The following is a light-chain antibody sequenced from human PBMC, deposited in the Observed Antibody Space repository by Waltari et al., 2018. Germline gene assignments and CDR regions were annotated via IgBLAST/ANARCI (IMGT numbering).Light chain of an antibody. CDR3: QTGGHGTWV. CDR1: SGHSSNV. J-gene: IGLJ3*02. Sequence: QLVLTQSPSASASLGASVKLTCTLSSGHSSNVVAWHQQQPEKGPRYLMKVNSDGSHSKGDDIPDRFSGSSSGAERYLTISSLQSEDEADYYCQTGGHGTWVFGG. CDR2: VNSDGSH. V-gene: IGLV4-69*01.